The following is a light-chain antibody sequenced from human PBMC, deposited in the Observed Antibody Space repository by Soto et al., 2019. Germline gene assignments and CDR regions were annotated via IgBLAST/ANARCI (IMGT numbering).Light chain of an antibody. CDR1: DSNMGAGFD. J-gene: IGLJ3*02. Sequence: QSVLTQPPSASGAPGQSVTISCTGGDSNMGAGFDVHWYQLLPGTAPKLLIYDNTDRASGVPDRFSASKSGSSASLAITGLQPEDEATYCCQSYDNTLGGWVFGGGTQLTVL. CDR2: DNT. V-gene: IGLV1-40*01. CDR3: QSYDNTLGGWV.